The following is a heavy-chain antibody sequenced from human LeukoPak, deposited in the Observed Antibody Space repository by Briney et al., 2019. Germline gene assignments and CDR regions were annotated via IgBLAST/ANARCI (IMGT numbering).Heavy chain of an antibody. CDR1: GFTFSSYE. Sequence: GGSLRLSCAASGFTFSSYEMNWVRQAPGKGLEWVSYISSSGSTIYYADSVKGRFTISRDNAKNSLYLQMNSLRAEDTAVYSCARAGGSGSYYHQFDPWGQGTLVTVSS. V-gene: IGHV3-48*03. D-gene: IGHD3-10*01. J-gene: IGHJ5*02. CDR3: ARAGGSGSYYHQFDP. CDR2: ISSSGSTI.